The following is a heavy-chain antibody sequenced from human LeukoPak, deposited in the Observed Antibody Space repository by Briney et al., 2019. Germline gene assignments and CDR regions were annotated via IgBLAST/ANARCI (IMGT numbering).Heavy chain of an antibody. CDR1: GFTFDDYG. V-gene: IGHV3-20*04. Sequence: GGSLRLSCAASGFTFDDYGMSWVRQAPGKGLEWVSGINWNGGSTGYADSVKGRFTISRDNAKNSVYLQMNNLRAEDTAVYYCLRDRGYSTYDCWGQGTLVTVSS. CDR3: LRDRGYSTYDC. D-gene: IGHD6-13*01. J-gene: IGHJ4*02. CDR2: INWNGGST.